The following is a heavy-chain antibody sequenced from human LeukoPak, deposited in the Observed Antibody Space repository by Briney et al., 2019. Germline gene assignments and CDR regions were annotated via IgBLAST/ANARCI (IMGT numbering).Heavy chain of an antibody. J-gene: IGHJ4*02. V-gene: IGHV3-30-3*01. CDR3: ARVAVRGVILDYFHY. CDR1: GFNFSSYA. Sequence: GGSLRLSCAASGFNFSSYALHWVRQAPSKGLEWVAVISYDGSNKFYADSVKGRFTISRDNSKNTLYLQMNSLRAEDTAVYYCARVAVRGVILDYFHYWSQGTLVTVSS. CDR2: ISYDGSNK. D-gene: IGHD3-10*01.